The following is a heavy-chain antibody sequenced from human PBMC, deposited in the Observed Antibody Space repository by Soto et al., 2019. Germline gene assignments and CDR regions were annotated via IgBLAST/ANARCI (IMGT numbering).Heavy chain of an antibody. CDR1: GFSFRTTW. Sequence: EVQLVESGGGLVKPGGSLRLSCAAYGFSFRTTWMAWVRQAPGKGLEWVGRIKSKSAGETTDYADPVKGRFTISRDDSKDTLYLHMDSLETGDTALYYCSTGSPFSGRVFDYWGQGTLVTVSS. CDR3: STGSPFSGRVFDY. D-gene: IGHD1-26*01. V-gene: IGHV3-15*05. J-gene: IGHJ4*02. CDR2: IKSKSAGETT.